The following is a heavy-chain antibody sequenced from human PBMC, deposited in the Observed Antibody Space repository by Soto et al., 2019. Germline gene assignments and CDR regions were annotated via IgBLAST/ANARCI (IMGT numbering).Heavy chain of an antibody. CDR1: GFTFTSSA. CDR3: AADLGYYDFWSGYPTPDDAFDI. D-gene: IGHD3-3*01. CDR2: IVVGSGNT. J-gene: IGHJ3*02. V-gene: IGHV1-58*02. Sequence: QMQLVQSGPEVKKPGTSVKVSCKASGFTFTSSAMQWVRQARGQRLEWIGWIVVGSGNTNYAQKFQERVTITRDMSTSTAYMELSSLRSEDTAVYYCAADLGYYDFWSGYPTPDDAFDIWGQGTMVTVSS.